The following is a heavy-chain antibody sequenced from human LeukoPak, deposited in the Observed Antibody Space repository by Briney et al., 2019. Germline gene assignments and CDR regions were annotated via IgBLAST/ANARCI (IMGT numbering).Heavy chain of an antibody. Sequence: SETLSLTCTVSGGSISSGSYYWSWIRQPAGKGLEWIGRIYTSGSTNYNPSLKSRVTISVDTSKNQFSLKLSSVTAADTAVYYCAREGLPGYRPRDWGQGTLVTVSS. CDR3: AREGLPGYRPRD. CDR1: GGSISSGSYY. V-gene: IGHV4-61*02. J-gene: IGHJ4*02. CDR2: IYTSGST. D-gene: IGHD6-13*01.